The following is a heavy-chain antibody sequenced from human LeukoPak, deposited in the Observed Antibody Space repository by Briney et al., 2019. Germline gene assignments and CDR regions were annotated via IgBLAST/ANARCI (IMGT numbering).Heavy chain of an antibody. J-gene: IGHJ4*02. Sequence: GGSLRLSCAASGFTFGSYDMYWVRQAPGKGLEWVSGLSSSGGSTYYADSVKGRFAISRDNPKNTLYLQMNSLRADDTAVYYCVKAEFAEQWLAPFDNWGQGTLVTVSS. V-gene: IGHV3-23*01. CDR3: VKAEFAEQWLAPFDN. CDR1: GFTFGSYD. CDR2: LSSSGGST. D-gene: IGHD6-19*01.